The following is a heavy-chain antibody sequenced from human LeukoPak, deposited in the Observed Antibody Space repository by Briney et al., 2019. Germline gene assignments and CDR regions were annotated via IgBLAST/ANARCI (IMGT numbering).Heavy chain of an antibody. Sequence: SETLSLTCTVSGGSVSSGTYYWTWIRQPPGKGLEWIGYVYYSGSTNYNPSLKSRVTISVDTSKNQFSLKVNSVTAADTAVYYCARVQRGGPNWFAPWGQGTLVTVSS. CDR1: GGSVSSGTYY. J-gene: IGHJ5*02. CDR2: VYYSGST. D-gene: IGHD3-16*01. V-gene: IGHV4-61*01. CDR3: ARVQRGGPNWFAP.